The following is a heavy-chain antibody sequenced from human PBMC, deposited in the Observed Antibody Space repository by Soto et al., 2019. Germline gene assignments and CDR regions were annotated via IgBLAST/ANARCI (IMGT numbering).Heavy chain of an antibody. CDR3: AKLPLAAAGTSYGDY. CDR1: GFTFSSYA. D-gene: IGHD6-13*01. CDR2: ISASGDST. V-gene: IGHV3-23*01. Sequence: GGSLRLSCAASGFTFSSYAMSWVRQAPGKGLQWVSVISASGDSTYYADSVQGRFTISRDNSKNTLYLQMNSLRAEDTAVYYCAKLPLAAAGTSYGDYWGQGTLVTVAS. J-gene: IGHJ4*02.